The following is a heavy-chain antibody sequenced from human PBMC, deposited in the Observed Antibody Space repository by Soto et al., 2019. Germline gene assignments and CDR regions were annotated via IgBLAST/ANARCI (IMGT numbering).Heavy chain of an antibody. CDR1: GYSFTSHW. V-gene: IGHV5-51*01. CDR3: ASSPGMVVAAHSDY. J-gene: IGHJ4*02. Sequence: GESLKISCKGSGYSFTSHWIAWVRQMPGEGLEWMGIINPADSDIRYSPSFQGQVSISRDNSKNTLYLQMNSLRAEDTAVYYCASSPGMVVAAHSDYWGQGTLVTVSS. D-gene: IGHD2-15*01. CDR2: INPADSDI.